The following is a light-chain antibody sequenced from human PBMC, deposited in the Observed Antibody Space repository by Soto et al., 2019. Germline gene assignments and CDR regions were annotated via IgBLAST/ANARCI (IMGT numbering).Light chain of an antibody. V-gene: IGLV2-8*01. CDR1: SSDVGGYNY. J-gene: IGLJ1*01. CDR3: SSYAGSKNV. CDR2: EVN. Sequence: QSALTHPPSASGSPGQSVAISCTGTSSDVGGYNYVSWYQQHPGKAPKLMIYEVNKRPSGVPDRFSGSKSVNTASLTVSGLQAEHEADYYGSSYAGSKNVFGTGTKRTVL.